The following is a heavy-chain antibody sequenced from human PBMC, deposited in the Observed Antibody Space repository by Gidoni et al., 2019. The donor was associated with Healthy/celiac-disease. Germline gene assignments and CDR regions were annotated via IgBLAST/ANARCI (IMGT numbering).Heavy chain of an antibody. CDR1: GFTFSSYA. Sequence: EVQLLESGGGLVQPGGSLRLSCAASGFTFSSYAMSWVRQAPGKGLELVSAISGSGGSTYYADSVKGRFTISRYNSKNTLYLQMNSLRAEDTAVYYCAKDTPGSYCSGGSCYFYWGQGTLVTVSS. V-gene: IGHV3-23*01. J-gene: IGHJ4*02. CDR2: ISGSGGST. CDR3: AKDTPGSYCSGGSCYFY. D-gene: IGHD2-15*01.